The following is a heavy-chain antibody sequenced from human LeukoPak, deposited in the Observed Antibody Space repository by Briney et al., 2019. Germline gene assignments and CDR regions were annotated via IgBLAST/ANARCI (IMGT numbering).Heavy chain of an antibody. V-gene: IGHV3-11*01. CDR2: ISSSGSTI. D-gene: IGHD6-19*01. Sequence: GGSLRLSCAASGFTFSDYYMSWIRQAPGKGLEWVSYISSSGSTIYYADSVKGRFTISRDNAKNSLYLQMNSLRAEDTAVYCCARHEHSSGWYYFDYWGQGTLVTVSS. CDR1: GFTFSDYY. J-gene: IGHJ4*02. CDR3: ARHEHSSGWYYFDY.